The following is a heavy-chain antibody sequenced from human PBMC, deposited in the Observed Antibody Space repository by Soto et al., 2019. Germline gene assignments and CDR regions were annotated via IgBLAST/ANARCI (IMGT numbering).Heavy chain of an antibody. CDR2: IYYSGST. V-gene: IGHV4-59*01. D-gene: IGHD6-6*01. CDR1: GGSISSYY. J-gene: IGHJ4*02. Sequence: QVQLQESGPGLVKPSETLSLTCTVSGGSISSYYWSWIRQPPGKGLEWIGYIYYSGSTNYNPSLKSRVPLSVDTSNNQFCLKLSSVTAADTAVYYCARWAARTLDYWGQGTLVTVSS. CDR3: ARWAARTLDY.